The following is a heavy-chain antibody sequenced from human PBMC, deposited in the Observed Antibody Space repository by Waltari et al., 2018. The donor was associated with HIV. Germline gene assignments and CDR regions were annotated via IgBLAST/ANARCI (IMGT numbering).Heavy chain of an antibody. CDR1: GFSFSDYA. Sequence: VQLLESGGGLVQPGGSLRLSCAASGFSFSDYAMTWFRQAPGRGLEGVSAISGSGGSTYYADSVKGRFTISRDNSKNTLYLQMNSLRAEDTAVYYCAKEDPLSVVTDYWGQGTLVTVSS. CDR2: ISGSGGST. CDR3: AKEDPLSVVTDY. J-gene: IGHJ4*02. V-gene: IGHV3-23*01. D-gene: IGHD3-22*01.